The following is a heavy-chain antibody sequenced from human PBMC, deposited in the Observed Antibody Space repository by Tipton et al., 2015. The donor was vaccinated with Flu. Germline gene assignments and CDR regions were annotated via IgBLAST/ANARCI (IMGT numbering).Heavy chain of an antibody. CDR1: GYSFTSYW. Sequence: QLVQSGAEVKKPGESLKISCKGSGYSFTSYWIGWVRQMPGKGLEWMGIIYPGDSDTRYSPSFQGQVTISADKSISTAYLQWSSLKASDTAMYYCATGGLRYGFWATVSRYYFDYWGQGALVTVSS. J-gene: IGHJ4*02. D-gene: IGHD3-3*01. CDR2: IYPGDSDT. CDR3: ATGGLRYGFWATVSRYYFDY. V-gene: IGHV5-51*03.